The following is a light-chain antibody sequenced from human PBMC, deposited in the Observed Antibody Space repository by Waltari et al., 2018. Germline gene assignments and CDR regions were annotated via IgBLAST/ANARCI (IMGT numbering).Light chain of an antibody. CDR2: SNN. CDR3: AAWDDSLVV. V-gene: IGLV1-44*01. J-gene: IGLJ2*01. CDR1: SPNIGSNT. Sequence: QSVLTQPPSASGTPGQRVTISCSGSSPNIGSNTVNWYQQLPGTAPKPLIYSNNQRPSGVPDRFSGSKSGTSASLAISGLQSEDEADYYCAAWDDSLVVFGGGTKLTVL.